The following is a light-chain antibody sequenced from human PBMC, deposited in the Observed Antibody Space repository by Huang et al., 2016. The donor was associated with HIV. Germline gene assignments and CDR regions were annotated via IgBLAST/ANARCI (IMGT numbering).Light chain of an antibody. V-gene: IGKV3-11*01. Sequence: EIVLTQSPATLSLSPGERATLSCRASQSVSSYLAWYQQKPCQAPRLLIYDASNRATGIPARFSGSGSGTDFTLTISSLEPEDFAVYHCQQRSNWPRTFGQGTKVEIK. CDR1: QSVSSY. CDR2: DAS. CDR3: QQRSNWPRT. J-gene: IGKJ1*01.